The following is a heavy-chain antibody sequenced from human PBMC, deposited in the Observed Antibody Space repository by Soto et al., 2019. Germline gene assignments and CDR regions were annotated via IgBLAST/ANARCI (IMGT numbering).Heavy chain of an antibody. CDR1: GFTFSSYG. CDR2: VSYDGRNK. V-gene: IGHV3-30*03. J-gene: IGHJ6*02. D-gene: IGHD1-1*01. CDR3: ARDPGTFYGMDV. Sequence: PGGSLRLSCAASGFTFSSYGMHWVRQAPVKGLEWVAVVSYDGRNKYYGDSVKGRFTISRDNSKNTLYLQMDSLRAEDTAVYYCARDPGTFYGMDVWGQGTTVTVSS.